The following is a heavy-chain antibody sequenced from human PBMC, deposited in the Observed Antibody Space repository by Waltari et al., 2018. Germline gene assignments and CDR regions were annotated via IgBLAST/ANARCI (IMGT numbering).Heavy chain of an antibody. J-gene: IGHJ5*02. CDR2: IIPILGIA. CDR3: ARDYRSSGALWFDP. CDR1: GGNFSSYA. D-gene: IGHD3-10*01. Sequence: QVQLVQSGAEVKKPGSSVKVSCKASGGNFSSYAVSGVRQAPGQGLEWMGRIIPILGIANYEQKFQGRVTITADKSTSTAYMELSSLRSEDTAVYYCARDYRSSGALWFDPWGQGTLVTVSS. V-gene: IGHV1-69*04.